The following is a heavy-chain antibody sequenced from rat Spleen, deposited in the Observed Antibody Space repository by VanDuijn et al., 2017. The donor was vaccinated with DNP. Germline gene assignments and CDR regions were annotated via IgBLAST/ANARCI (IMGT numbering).Heavy chain of an antibody. V-gene: IGHV5-25*01. J-gene: IGHJ2*01. CDR3: ARHNDFGGGRWDY. CDR1: GFTFSSYW. D-gene: IGHD4-3*01. Sequence: EVQLVESGGGLVQPGRSLKLSCAASGFTFSSYWMHWIRQAPGKGLEWVATINTDGGYTYYPDSVKGRFTVSRDNGKSVLYLQMDSLRSEDTATYYCARHNDFGGGRWDYWGQGVIVTVSS. CDR2: INTDGGYT.